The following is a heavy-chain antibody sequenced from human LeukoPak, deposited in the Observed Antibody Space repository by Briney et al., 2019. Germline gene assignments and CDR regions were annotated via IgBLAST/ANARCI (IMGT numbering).Heavy chain of an antibody. J-gene: IGHJ4*02. CDR2: ISSSSSTI. CDR1: GFTFSSYS. D-gene: IGHD5-12*01. V-gene: IGHV3-48*01. Sequence: GGSLRLSCAASGFTFSSYSMNWVRQAPGKGLEWVSYISSSSSTIYYADSVKGRFTISRDNAKNSLYLQMNTLRAEDTAVYYCLRDRGYSTYDCWGQGTLVTVSS. CDR3: LRDRGYSTYDC.